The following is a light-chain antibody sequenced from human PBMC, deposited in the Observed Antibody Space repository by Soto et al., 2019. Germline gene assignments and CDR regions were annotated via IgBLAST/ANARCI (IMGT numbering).Light chain of an antibody. J-gene: IGKJ5*01. CDR3: QHYYGTSPIT. CDR2: GAS. V-gene: IGKV3-20*01. Sequence: EIVLTQSPGTLSLSPGEIATLSFSASQSVSSSYLAWYQQKPGQAPRLLIYGASSRATGIPDRFSGSGSGTDFTLTISRLEPEDFALYYCQHYYGTSPITFGQGTRLEIK. CDR1: QSVSSSY.